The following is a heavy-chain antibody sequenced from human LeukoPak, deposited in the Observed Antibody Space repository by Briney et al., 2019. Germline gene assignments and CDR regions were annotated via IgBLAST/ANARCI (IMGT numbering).Heavy chain of an antibody. D-gene: IGHD3-22*01. CDR3: ATGNYYDSSGYSPPADY. CDR2: ISYDGSNK. Sequence: GGSLGLSCAASGFTFSSYAMHWVRQAPGKGLEWVAVISYDGSNKYYADSVKGRFTISRDNSKNTLYLQMNSLRAEDTAVYYCATGNYYDSSGYSPPADYWGQGTLVTVSS. J-gene: IGHJ4*02. V-gene: IGHV3-30-3*01. CDR1: GFTFSSYA.